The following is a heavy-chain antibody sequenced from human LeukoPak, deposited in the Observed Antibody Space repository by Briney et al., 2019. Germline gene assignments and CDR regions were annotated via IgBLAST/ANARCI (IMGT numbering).Heavy chain of an antibody. CDR1: GFTFGNYA. CDR3: AKSKDGYTRPFDY. J-gene: IGHJ4*02. CDR2: VDSTGTHT. Sequence: PGGSLRLSCAASGFTFGNYATSWVRQAPGKGLEWVSGVDSTGTHTYHADSVKGRFTISRDNSKNTLYLHMTSLRGEDTAVYFCAKSKDGYTRPFDYWGQGTLVPVSS. V-gene: IGHV3-23*05. D-gene: IGHD5-24*01.